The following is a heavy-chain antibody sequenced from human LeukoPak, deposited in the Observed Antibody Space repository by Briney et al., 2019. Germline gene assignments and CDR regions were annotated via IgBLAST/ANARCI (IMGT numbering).Heavy chain of an antibody. CDR3: ARPHGGYGRYFDY. CDR1: GFTFSSYA. V-gene: IGHV3-30*04. J-gene: IGHJ4*02. D-gene: IGHD5-12*01. CDR2: ISYDGSNK. Sequence: PGRSLRLSCAASGFTFSSYAMHWVRQAPGKGLEWVAVISYDGSNKYYADSVKGRFTISRDNSKNTLYLQMNSLRAEDTAVYYCARPHGGYGRYFDYWGQGTLVTVSS.